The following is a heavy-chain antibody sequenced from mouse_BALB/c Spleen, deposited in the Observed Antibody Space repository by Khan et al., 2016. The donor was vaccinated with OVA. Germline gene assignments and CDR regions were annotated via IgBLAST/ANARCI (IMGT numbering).Heavy chain of an antibody. Sequence: VELVESGPGLVAPSQSLSITCTVSGFSLTDYGVSWIRQPPGKGLEWLGVIWGGGSTYYNSALKSRLSLSKDHSKSQVLLKMSSLQNEDTAMNNCAKGVWSYYFAMEYWGKGTSGTGSS. CDR2: IWGGGST. CDR3: AKGVWSYYFAMEY. J-gene: IGHJ4*01. CDR1: GFSLTDYG. V-gene: IGHV2-6-5*01.